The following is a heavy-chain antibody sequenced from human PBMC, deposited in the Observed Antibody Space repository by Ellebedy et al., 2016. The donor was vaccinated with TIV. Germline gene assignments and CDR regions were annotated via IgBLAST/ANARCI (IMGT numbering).Heavy chain of an antibody. V-gene: IGHV1-69*10. CDR3: ASGGKNDFWSGYLDY. Sequence: SVKVSCXASGGTFSSYAISWVRQAPGQGLEWMGGIDPEDGKTIYAQKFQGRVTMIEDTFTDTAYLELSSLRSDDTAVYYCASGGKNDFWSGYLDYWGQGALVTVSS. CDR1: GGTFSSYA. J-gene: IGHJ4*02. CDR2: IDPEDGKT. D-gene: IGHD3-3*01.